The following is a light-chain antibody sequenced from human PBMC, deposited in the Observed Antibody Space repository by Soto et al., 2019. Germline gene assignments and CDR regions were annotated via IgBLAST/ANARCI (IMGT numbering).Light chain of an antibody. CDR1: QSVTSS. CDR2: NTP. Sequence: EIVMTQSPATLSVSPGERAMLSCRASQSVTSSLAWYQQKPGQSPRLLIYNTPTRATGIPARFSGSGSGTEFTLTISSLQSEDFAVYYCQQYNNWPRTFGQGTKVEIK. V-gene: IGKV3-15*01. CDR3: QQYNNWPRT. J-gene: IGKJ1*01.